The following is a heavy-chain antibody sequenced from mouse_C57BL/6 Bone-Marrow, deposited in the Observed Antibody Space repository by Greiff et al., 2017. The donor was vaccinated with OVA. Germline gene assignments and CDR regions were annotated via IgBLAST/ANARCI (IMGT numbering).Heavy chain of an antibody. CDR1: GYTFTDYE. V-gene: IGHV1-15*01. D-gene: IGHD1-1*01. Sequence: QVQLQQSGAELVRPGASLTLSCKASGYTFTDYEMHWVKQTPVHGLEWIGAIDPETGGTAYNQKFKGKAILTADKSSSTAYMELRSLTSEDSAVYYCTRSPIYYYGSSLDYWGQGTTLTVSS. CDR3: TRSPIYYYGSSLDY. J-gene: IGHJ2*01. CDR2: IDPETGGT.